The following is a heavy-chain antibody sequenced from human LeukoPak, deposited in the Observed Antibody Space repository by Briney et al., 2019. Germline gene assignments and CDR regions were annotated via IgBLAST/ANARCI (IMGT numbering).Heavy chain of an antibody. D-gene: IGHD4-11*01. V-gene: IGHV4-38-2*01. CDR1: GYSISSGYY. CDR2: IYHSGST. J-gene: IGHJ5*02. Sequence: SETLSLTCAVSGYSISSGYYWGWIRQPPGKVLEWIGSIYHSGSTYYNPSLKSRFTISVDTSKNQFSLKLSSVTAADTAVYYCARVMEYYSNSKNWFDPWGQGTLVTVSS. CDR3: ARVMEYYSNSKNWFDP.